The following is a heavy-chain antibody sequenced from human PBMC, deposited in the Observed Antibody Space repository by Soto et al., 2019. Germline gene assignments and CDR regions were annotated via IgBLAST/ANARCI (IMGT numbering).Heavy chain of an antibody. J-gene: IGHJ5*02. CDR1: GDSVSSNSAA. Sequence: PSQTLSLTCAISGDSVSSNSAAWNCIIHSPSRVLEWLGRTYYRSKWYNDYAVSVKSRITINPDTSKNQFSLQLNSVTPEDTAVYYCARDWPNSSGWYWFDPWGQGTLVTVSS. CDR3: ARDWPNSSGWYWFDP. CDR2: TYYRSKWYN. V-gene: IGHV6-1*01. D-gene: IGHD6-19*01.